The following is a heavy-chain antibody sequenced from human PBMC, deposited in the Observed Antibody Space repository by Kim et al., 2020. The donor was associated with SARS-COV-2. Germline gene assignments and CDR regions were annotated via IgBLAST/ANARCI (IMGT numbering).Heavy chain of an antibody. Sequence: GGSLRLSCAASGFTFSSYGMHWVRQAPGKGLEWVAVIWYDGSNKYYADSVKGRFTISRDNSKNTLYLQMNSLRAEDTAVYYCARGIYDSSGYPDYWGQGTLVTVSS. CDR1: GFTFSSYG. J-gene: IGHJ4*02. D-gene: IGHD3-22*01. V-gene: IGHV3-33*01. CDR2: IWYDGSNK. CDR3: ARGIYDSSGYPDY.